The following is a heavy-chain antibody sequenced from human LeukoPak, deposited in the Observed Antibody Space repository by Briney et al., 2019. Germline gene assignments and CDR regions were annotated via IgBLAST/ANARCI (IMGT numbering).Heavy chain of an antibody. Sequence: LPGGPLRLSCAASGFTFSSYGMSWVRQAPGKGLEWVSAISGSGGSTYYADSVKGRFTISRDNSKNTLYLQMNSLRAEDTAVYYCAKGSGVRPFDIWGQGTMVTVSS. CDR2: ISGSGGST. V-gene: IGHV3-23*01. D-gene: IGHD2-15*01. CDR3: AKGSGVRPFDI. J-gene: IGHJ3*02. CDR1: GFTFSSYG.